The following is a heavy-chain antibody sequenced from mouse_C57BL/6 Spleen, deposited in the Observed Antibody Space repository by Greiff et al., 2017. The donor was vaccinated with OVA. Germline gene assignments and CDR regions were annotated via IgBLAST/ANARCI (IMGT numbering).Heavy chain of an antibody. CDR1: GYSITSGYY. V-gene: IGHV3-6*01. Sequence: EVKLMESGPGLVKPSQSLSLTCSVTGYSITSGYYWNWIRQFPGNKLEWMGYISYDGSNNYHPSLKNRISITRDTSKNQFFLKLNSVTTEDTATYYCANYGSLYYFDYWGQGTTLTVSS. CDR3: ANYGSLYYFDY. D-gene: IGHD1-1*01. J-gene: IGHJ2*01. CDR2: ISYDGSN.